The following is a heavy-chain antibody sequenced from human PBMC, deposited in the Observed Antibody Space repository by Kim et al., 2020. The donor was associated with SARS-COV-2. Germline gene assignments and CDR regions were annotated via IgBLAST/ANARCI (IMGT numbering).Heavy chain of an antibody. CDR1: GGTFSSYT. V-gene: IGHV1-69*02. D-gene: IGHD3-10*01. J-gene: IGHJ6*02. CDR2: IIPILGIA. Sequence: SVKVSCKASGGTFSSYTISWVRQAPGQGLEWMGRIIPILGIANYAQKFQGRVTITADKSTSTAYMELSSLRSEDTAVYYCARAMVRGVNLRYYGMDVWGQGTTVTVSS. CDR3: ARAMVRGVNLRYYGMDV.